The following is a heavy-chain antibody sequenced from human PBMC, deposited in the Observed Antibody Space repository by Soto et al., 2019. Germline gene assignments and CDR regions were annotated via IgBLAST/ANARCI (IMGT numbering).Heavy chain of an antibody. CDR3: ARDGIAAAANDAFDI. CDR1: GYTFTSYG. J-gene: IGHJ3*02. D-gene: IGHD6-13*01. Sequence: ASVKVSCKASGYTFTSYGISWVRQAPGQGLEWMGWISAYNGNTNYAQKLKGRVTMTTETSTGTAYMELRSLGSDDTAVYYCARDGIAAAANDAFDIWGQGTMVTVSS. V-gene: IGHV1-18*01. CDR2: ISAYNGNT.